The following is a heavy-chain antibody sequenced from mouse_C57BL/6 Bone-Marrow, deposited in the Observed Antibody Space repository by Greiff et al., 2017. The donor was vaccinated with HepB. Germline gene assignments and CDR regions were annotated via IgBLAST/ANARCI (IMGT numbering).Heavy chain of an antibody. J-gene: IGHJ2*01. CDR2: IDPSDSYT. V-gene: IGHV1-69*01. CDR1: GYTFTSYW. CDR3: ARRTCYYYGSSYVDY. D-gene: IGHD1-1*01. Sequence: QVQLKESGAELVMPGASVKLSCKASGYTFTSYWMHWVKQRPGQGLEWIGEIDPSDSYTNYNQKFKDKSTLTVDKSSSTAYMQLISLTSEDSAVYYCARRTCYYYGSSYVDYWGQGTTLTVSS.